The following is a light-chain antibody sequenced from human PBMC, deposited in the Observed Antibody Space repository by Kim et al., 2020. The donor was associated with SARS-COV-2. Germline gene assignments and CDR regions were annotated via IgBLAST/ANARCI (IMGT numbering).Light chain of an antibody. Sequence: VSPGGTATLACGASQSVRNDLAWYQHRPGQAPRLLVYGGSTRATGVPLRISGSGSGTHFTLIVSSLQPEDSGVYYCQQYNNWPLTFGGGTKVDIK. CDR2: GGS. CDR3: QQYNNWPLT. CDR1: QSVRND. J-gene: IGKJ4*01. V-gene: IGKV3-15*01.